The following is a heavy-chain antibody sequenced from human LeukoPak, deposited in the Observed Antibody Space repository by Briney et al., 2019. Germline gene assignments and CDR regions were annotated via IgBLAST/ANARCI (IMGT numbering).Heavy chain of an antibody. D-gene: IGHD3-3*01. Sequence: ASVKVSCKASGYTFTSYGISWVRQAPGQGLEWMGWISAYNGNTNYAQKLQGRVTMTTDTSTSTAYMELRSLRSDDTAVYYCARPIGDFWSGYSPPGYFDYWGQGTLVTVSS. CDR1: GYTFTSYG. CDR2: ISAYNGNT. CDR3: ARPIGDFWSGYSPPGYFDY. J-gene: IGHJ4*02. V-gene: IGHV1-18*01.